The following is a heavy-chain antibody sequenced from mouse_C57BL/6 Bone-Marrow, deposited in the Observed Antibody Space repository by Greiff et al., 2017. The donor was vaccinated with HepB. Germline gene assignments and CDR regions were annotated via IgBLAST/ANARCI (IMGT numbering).Heavy chain of an antibody. Sequence: VQLQQSGAELARPGASVKLSCKASGYTFTSYGISWVKQRTGQGLEWIGEIYPRSGNTYYTEKFKGKATLTADKSSSTAYMELRSLTSEDSAVYFCARRYYGSSPYWYFDVWGTGTTVTVSS. D-gene: IGHD1-1*01. CDR1: GYTFTSYG. V-gene: IGHV1-81*01. CDR2: IYPRSGNT. CDR3: ARRYYGSSPYWYFDV. J-gene: IGHJ1*03.